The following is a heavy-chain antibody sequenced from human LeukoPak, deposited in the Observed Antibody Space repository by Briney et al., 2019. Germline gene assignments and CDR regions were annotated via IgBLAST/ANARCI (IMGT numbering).Heavy chain of an antibody. V-gene: IGHV1-8*01. CDR3: ARVTALYYYMDV. CDR1: GYTFTSYD. J-gene: IGHJ6*03. Sequence: ASVKVSCKASGYTFTSYDINWVRQATGQGREWMGWMNPNSGNTGYAQKLQGRVTMTTDTSTSTVYMELRSLRSDDTAVYYCARVTALYYYMDVWGKGTTVTVSS. CDR2: MNPNSGNT.